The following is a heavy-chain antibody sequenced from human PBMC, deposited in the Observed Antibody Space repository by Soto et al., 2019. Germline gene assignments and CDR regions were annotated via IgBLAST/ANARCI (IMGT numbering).Heavy chain of an antibody. J-gene: IGHJ6*02. CDR2: ISSSSSYI. Sequence: PGGSLRLSCAASGFTFSSYSMNWVRQAPGKGLEWVSSISSSSSYIYYADSVKGRFTISRDNAKNSLYLQMNSLRAEDTAVYYCARDPSMYYCSGGSCYSWVYYYGMDVWGQGTTVTVSS. CDR1: GFTFSSYS. V-gene: IGHV3-21*01. D-gene: IGHD2-15*01. CDR3: ARDPSMYYCSGGSCYSWVYYYGMDV.